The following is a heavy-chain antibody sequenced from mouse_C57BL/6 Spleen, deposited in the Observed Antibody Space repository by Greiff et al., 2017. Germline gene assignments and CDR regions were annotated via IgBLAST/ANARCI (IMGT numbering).Heavy chain of an antibody. CDR1: GFTFSDYG. V-gene: IGHV5-17*01. CDR2: ISSGSSTI. CDR3: ARAGRGAPWFAY. Sequence: EVKLVESGGGLVKPGGSLQLSCAASGFTFSDYGLHWVRQAPEKGLEWVAYISSGSSTIYYADTVKGRFTISRDNAKNTLFLQMTSLRSEDTAMYYCARAGRGAPWFAYWGQGTLVTVSA. D-gene: IGHD4-1*01. J-gene: IGHJ3*01.